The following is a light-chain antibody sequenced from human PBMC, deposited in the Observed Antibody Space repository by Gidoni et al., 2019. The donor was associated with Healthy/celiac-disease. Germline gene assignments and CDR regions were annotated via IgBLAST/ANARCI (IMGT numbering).Light chain of an antibody. Sequence: QSALTQPASVSGSPGQSITISCTGTSSDVGGYNYVSWYQQHPGKAPKLMIYDVRNRPSGVSNRFSGSKSGNTASLTISGLQAEDEADYYCSSYTSSSTFLVFGTGTKVTV. CDR3: SSYTSSSTFLV. CDR1: SSDVGGYNY. V-gene: IGLV2-14*01. J-gene: IGLJ1*01. CDR2: DVR.